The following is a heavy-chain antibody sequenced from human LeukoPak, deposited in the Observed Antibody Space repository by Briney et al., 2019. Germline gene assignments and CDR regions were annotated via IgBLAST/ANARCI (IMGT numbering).Heavy chain of an antibody. V-gene: IGHV3-11*04. CDR3: ATSVTRRRLDWFIDL. Sequence: GGSLRLSCAASGFTFRDYYMSWIRQAPGKGLEWISYISSSAGTIHYVDSVKGRFTISRDNAKNSLYLQMDSLRVEDTAVYYCATSVTRRRLDWFIDLWGRGTLVSLSS. CDR2: ISSSAGTI. J-gene: IGHJ2*01. D-gene: IGHD4-17*01. CDR1: GFTFRDYY.